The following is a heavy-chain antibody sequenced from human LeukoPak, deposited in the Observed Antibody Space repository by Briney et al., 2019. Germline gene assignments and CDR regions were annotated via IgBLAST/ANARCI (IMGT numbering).Heavy chain of an antibody. Sequence: PGGSLRLSCTASEFTFSGFSMHWVRQAPGKGLEWLSYISTSSRSTYYADSVKGRFTISRDNAKNTLFLDMHSLRPGDSAVYYCARSAVRGVACDYWGQGTLLTVSS. CDR1: EFTFSGFS. D-gene: IGHD3-10*01. CDR2: ISTSSRST. CDR3: ARSAVRGVACDY. J-gene: IGHJ4*02. V-gene: IGHV3-48*01.